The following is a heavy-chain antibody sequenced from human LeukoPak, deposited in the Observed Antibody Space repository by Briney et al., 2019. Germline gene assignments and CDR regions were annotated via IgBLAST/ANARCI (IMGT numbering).Heavy chain of an antibody. V-gene: IGHV4-34*01. CDR3: ARGKPWIQLWSPYFDY. CDR2: INHSGST. D-gene: IGHD5-18*01. J-gene: IGHJ4*02. CDR1: GGSFSGYY. Sequence: SETLSLTCAVYGGSFSGYYWGWIRQPPGKGLEWIGEINHSGSTNYNPSLKSRVTISVDTSKNQFSLKLSSVTAADTAVYYCARGKPWIQLWSPYFDYWGQGTLVTVSS.